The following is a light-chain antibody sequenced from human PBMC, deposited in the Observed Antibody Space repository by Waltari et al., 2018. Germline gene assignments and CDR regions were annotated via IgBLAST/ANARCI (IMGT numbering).Light chain of an antibody. Sequence: RASQSVNSRYLAWYQQKPGQAPRLLIYAASSRATGIPDRFSGSGSGTEFSLTISRLEPEDFAVYYCQHYDRSSTFGQGTKVEMK. CDR3: QHYDRSST. CDR2: AAS. CDR1: QSVNSRY. V-gene: IGKV3-20*01. J-gene: IGKJ1*01.